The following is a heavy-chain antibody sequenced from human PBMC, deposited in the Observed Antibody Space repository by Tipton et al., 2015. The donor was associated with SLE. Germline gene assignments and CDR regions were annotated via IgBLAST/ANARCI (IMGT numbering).Heavy chain of an antibody. J-gene: IGHJ6*03. CDR3: ARGPAVTTYYYYYYYMDV. CDR2: IYYSGRT. Sequence: TLSLTCSVSGDSISSNNYFWGWIRQPPEKGLEWIGTIYYSGRTNYNPSLKSRVTISVDTSKNQFSLKLSSVTAADTAVYYCARGPAVTTYYYYYYYMDVWGKGTTVTVSS. V-gene: IGHV4-39*07. D-gene: IGHD2/OR15-2a*01. CDR1: GDSISSNNYF.